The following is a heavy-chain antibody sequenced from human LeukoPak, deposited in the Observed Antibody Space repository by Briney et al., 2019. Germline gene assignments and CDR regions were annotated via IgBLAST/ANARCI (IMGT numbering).Heavy chain of an antibody. D-gene: IGHD5-12*01. Sequence: PSETLSLTCTVSGDSISSTTYFWDWIPQPPGKGLEWIGNIYNSASTHYNPSLKRRVTITVDTHKHHLTLRLSSVTAADTAIYYCARHSRPGYGGYENGFDIWGQGTMVTVSS. CDR1: GDSISSTTYF. V-gene: IGHV4-39*01. CDR2: IYNSAST. J-gene: IGHJ3*02. CDR3: ARHSRPGYGGYENGFDI.